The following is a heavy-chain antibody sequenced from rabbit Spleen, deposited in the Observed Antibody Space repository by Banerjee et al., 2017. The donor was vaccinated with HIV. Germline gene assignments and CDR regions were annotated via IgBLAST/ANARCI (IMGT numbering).Heavy chain of an antibody. V-gene: IGHV1S45*01. D-gene: IGHD8-1*01. CDR3: ARDTGTSYLDL. CDR2: IYTGSGTT. Sequence: QEQLEESGGDLVKPEGSLTLTCTASGFSFSSSYWICWVRQAPGKGLEWIGCIYTGSGTTYYANWAKGRFTISKTSSTTVTLQMTSLTAADTATYFCARDTGTSYLDLWGPGTLVTVS. J-gene: IGHJ4*01. CDR1: GFSFSSSYW.